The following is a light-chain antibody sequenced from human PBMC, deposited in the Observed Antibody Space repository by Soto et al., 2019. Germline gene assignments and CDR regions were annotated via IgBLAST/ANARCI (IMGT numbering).Light chain of an antibody. V-gene: IGLV1-44*01. Sequence: QSVLTQPPSASGTPGQRVTLSCSGSSSNIGSTTVNWYQHLPGTAPKLLIYSNNQRPSGVPDRFSGSKSDTSASLAIRALQSEDEADYYCAAWDDSLTGWVFGGGTKLTVL. J-gene: IGLJ3*02. CDR3: AAWDDSLTGWV. CDR1: SSNIGSTT. CDR2: SNN.